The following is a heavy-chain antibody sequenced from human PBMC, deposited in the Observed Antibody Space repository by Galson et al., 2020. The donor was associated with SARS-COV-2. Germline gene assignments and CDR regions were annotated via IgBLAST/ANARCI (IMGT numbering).Heavy chain of an antibody. Sequence: ASVKVSCKASGYTFTTFYITWVRQAPGQGLEWMGKISPYNSDTNYTQKLQGRVTMTTDTVTSTAYMELRSLTSDDTAVYYGARSLSLGDCSGGSCFFYWGQGTLVTVSS. CDR3: ARSLSLGDCSGGSCFFY. D-gene: IGHD2-15*01. V-gene: IGHV1-18*01. J-gene: IGHJ4*02. CDR2: ISPYNSDT. CDR1: GYTFTTFY.